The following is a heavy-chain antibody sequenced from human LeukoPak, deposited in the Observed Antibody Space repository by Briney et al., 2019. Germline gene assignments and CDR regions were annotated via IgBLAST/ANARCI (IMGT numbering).Heavy chain of an antibody. CDR3: ARGLAGLTAAGDY. CDR1: GFTFSAYA. CDR2: IGSDNKP. D-gene: IGHD6-13*01. J-gene: IGHJ4*02. V-gene: IGHV3-23*05. Sequence: GGSLRLSCEASGFTFSAYAMTWVRQAPGQGLEWVSSIGSDNKPHYSESVKGRFAISRDNSKSMLFLQLNSLRAEDTALYYCARGLAGLTAAGDYWGQGTLVTVSS.